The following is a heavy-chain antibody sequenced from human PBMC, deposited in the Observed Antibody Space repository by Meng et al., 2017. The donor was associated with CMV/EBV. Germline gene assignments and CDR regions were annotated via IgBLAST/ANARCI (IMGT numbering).Heavy chain of an antibody. CDR3: RAEAAAGTDIDY. J-gene: IGHJ4*02. CDR1: GFTFSGSA. D-gene: IGHD6-13*01. V-gene: IGHV3-73*01. CDR2: IRSKANSYAT. Sequence: GGSLRLSCAASGFTFSGSAMHWVRQASGKGLEWVGRIRSKANSYATAYAASVKGRFTISRDDSKNTAYLQMNSLKTEDTAVYYCRAEAAAGTDIDYWGQGTLVTVSS.